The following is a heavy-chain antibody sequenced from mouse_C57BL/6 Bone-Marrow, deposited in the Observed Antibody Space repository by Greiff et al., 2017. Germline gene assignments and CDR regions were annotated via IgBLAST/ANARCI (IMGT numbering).Heavy chain of an antibody. V-gene: IGHV5-6*01. J-gene: IGHJ4*01. Sequence: EVQLVESGGDLVKPGGSLKLSCAASGFTFSSYGMSWVRQTPDKRLEWVATISSGGSYTYYPDSVKGRFTISRDNAKNTLYLQMSSLKSEDTAMYYYARQKGAMDYWGQGTSVTVSS. CDR3: ARQKGAMDY. CDR1: GFTFSSYG. CDR2: ISSGGSYT.